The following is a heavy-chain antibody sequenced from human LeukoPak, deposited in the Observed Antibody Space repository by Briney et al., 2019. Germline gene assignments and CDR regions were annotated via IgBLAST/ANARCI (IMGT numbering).Heavy chain of an antibody. CDR1: GFTFSSYG. D-gene: IGHD6-19*01. CDR3: AKELRVAGEEYYYYYMDV. Sequence: PGGSLRLSCAASGFTFSSYGMHWVRQAPGKGLEWVAFIRYDGSNKYYADSVKGRFTISGDNSKNTLYLQMNSLRAEDTVVYYCAKELRVAGEEYYYYYMDVWGKGTTVTVSS. CDR2: IRYDGSNK. V-gene: IGHV3-30*02. J-gene: IGHJ6*03.